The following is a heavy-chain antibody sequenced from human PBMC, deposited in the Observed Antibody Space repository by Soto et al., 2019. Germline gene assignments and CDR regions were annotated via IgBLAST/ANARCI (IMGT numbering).Heavy chain of an antibody. CDR2: IYHSGST. Sequence: QLQLQESGSGLVKPSQTLSLTCAVSGGSISSGGYSWSWIRQPPGKGLEWIGYIYHSGSTYYNPSLKSRVTISVDRSKNQFSLKLSSVTAAETAVYYCARAGYYYDSSGYYIDAFDIWGQGTMVTVSS. J-gene: IGHJ3*02. CDR1: GGSISSGGYS. V-gene: IGHV4-30-2*01. CDR3: ARAGYYYDSSGYYIDAFDI. D-gene: IGHD3-22*01.